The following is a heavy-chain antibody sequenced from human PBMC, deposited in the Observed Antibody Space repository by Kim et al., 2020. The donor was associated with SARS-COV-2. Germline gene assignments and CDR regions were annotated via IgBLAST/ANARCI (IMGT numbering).Heavy chain of an antibody. Sequence: SETLSLTCTVSGGSISSGGYYWSWIRQHPGKGLEWIGYIYYSGSTYYNPSLKSRVTISVDTSKNQFSLKLSSVTAADTAVYYCARTYCSGGSCYSEFWFDPWGQGTLVTVSS. V-gene: IGHV4-31*03. CDR2: IYYSGST. J-gene: IGHJ5*02. D-gene: IGHD2-15*01. CDR1: GGSISSGGYY. CDR3: ARTYCSGGSCYSEFWFDP.